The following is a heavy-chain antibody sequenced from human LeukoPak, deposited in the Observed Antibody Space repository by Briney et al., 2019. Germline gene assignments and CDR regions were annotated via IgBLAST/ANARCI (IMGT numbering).Heavy chain of an antibody. D-gene: IGHD2-15*01. V-gene: IGHV4-34*01. J-gene: IGHJ5*02. CDR1: GGSFSGYY. CDR2: INRSGST. Sequence: SETLSLTCAVYGGSFSGYYWSWIRQPPGKGLEWIGEINRSGSTNYNPSLKSRVTISVDTSKNQFSLKLSSVTAADTAVYYCARWGSGWLNWFDPWGQGTLVTVSS. CDR3: ARWGSGWLNWFDP.